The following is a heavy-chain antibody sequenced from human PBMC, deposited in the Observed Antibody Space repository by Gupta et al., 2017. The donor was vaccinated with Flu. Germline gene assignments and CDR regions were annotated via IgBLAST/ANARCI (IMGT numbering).Heavy chain of an antibody. V-gene: IGHV2-5*02. J-gene: IGHJ4*02. Sequence: QITLKESGPTLVKPTQTLTLTCTFSGFSLSANAVGVGWIRQPPGKAPEWLALVYWDDNKQYSPSLKSRLTVTKDTSKNQVVLTMTNMDPVDTATYYCAHGAGWLSDYWGQGILVTVSS. CDR2: VYWDDNK. D-gene: IGHD3-9*01. CDR3: AHGAGWLSDY. CDR1: GFSLSANAVG.